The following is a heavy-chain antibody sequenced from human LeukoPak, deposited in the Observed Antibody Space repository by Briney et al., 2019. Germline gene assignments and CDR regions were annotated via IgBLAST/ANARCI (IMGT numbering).Heavy chain of an antibody. V-gene: IGHV4-34*01. CDR1: GGSFSGYY. CDR3: ARTTEGYCRGRSCYSYYYYMDV. J-gene: IGHJ6*03. Sequence: SETLSLTCAVYGGSFSGYYWSWIRQPPGKGLEWIGEINHSGSTNYNPSLKSRVTISVDTSKNQFSLKLRSVTAADTAVYYCARTTEGYCRGRSCYSYYYYMDVWGKGTTVAVSS. CDR2: INHSGST. D-gene: IGHD2-15*01.